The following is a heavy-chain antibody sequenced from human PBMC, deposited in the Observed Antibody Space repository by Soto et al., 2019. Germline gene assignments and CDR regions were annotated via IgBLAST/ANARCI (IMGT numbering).Heavy chain of an antibody. V-gene: IGHV5-51*01. Sequence: EVQLVQSGAEVKKPGESLKISCKGSGYSFTNYWIGWVRQMPGKGLEWMGFIYPGHSDTRYSQSLQGQVTITADKSISTAYLQWSNLKASDTAMYYCARHRRYGDLWGQGTLVTVSS. D-gene: IGHD1-1*01. CDR1: GYSFTNYW. CDR2: IYPGHSDT. CDR3: ARHRRYGDL. J-gene: IGHJ4*02.